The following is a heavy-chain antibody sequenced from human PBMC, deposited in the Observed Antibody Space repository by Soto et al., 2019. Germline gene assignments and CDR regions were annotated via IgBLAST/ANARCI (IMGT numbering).Heavy chain of an antibody. CDR1: GYRFTNYW. V-gene: IGHV5-51*01. Sequence: ESLKISPKASGYRFTNYWMGWVRQMPGKGLEVMGIIYPGDSDTRYSPSFQGQVAISADKSISTAYLQWSSLMASDTAMYHCARLDDSVGGSPNWCDPWGLGTVGTVAA. J-gene: IGHJ5*02. CDR3: ARLDDSVGGSPNWCDP. D-gene: IGHD3-16*01. CDR2: IYPGDSDT.